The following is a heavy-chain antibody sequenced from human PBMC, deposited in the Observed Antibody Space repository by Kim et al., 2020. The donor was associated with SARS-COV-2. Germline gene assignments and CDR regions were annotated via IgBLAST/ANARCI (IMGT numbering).Heavy chain of an antibody. CDR3: ASRQGLIVLMVYAPGVGYYFDY. V-gene: IGHV4-39*01. CDR2: VYYSGST. J-gene: IGHJ4*02. D-gene: IGHD2-8*01. CDR1: GGSISSSSYS. Sequence: SETLSLTCSVSGGSISSSSYSWGWIRQPPGTGLEWIGSVYYSGSTYYNPSLKSRVTISVDTSKNQFSLKLSSVTAADTAVYYCASRQGLIVLMVYAPGVGYYFDYWGQGTLVTVSS.